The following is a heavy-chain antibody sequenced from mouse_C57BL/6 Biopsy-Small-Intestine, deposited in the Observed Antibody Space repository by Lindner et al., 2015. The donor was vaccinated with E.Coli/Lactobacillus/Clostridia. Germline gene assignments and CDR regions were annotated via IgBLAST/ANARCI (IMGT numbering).Heavy chain of an antibody. V-gene: IGHV1-42*01. Sequence: VQLQESGPELVKSGASVKISCKASGYSFTGNYLNWVKQSPEKSLEWIGEINPSTGSTTYNQKFGAKVTLTVDRSSSTTYMQFKSLTSDDSAVYYCARREVYYFDYWGQGTTLTVSS. CDR2: INPSTGST. J-gene: IGHJ2*01. CDR3: ARREVYYFDY. CDR1: GYSFTGNY.